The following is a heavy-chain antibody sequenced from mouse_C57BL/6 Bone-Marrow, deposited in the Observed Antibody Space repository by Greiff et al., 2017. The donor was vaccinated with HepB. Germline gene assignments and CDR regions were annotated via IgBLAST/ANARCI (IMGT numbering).Heavy chain of an antibody. V-gene: IGHV1-61*01. CDR3: ARKEEFTTVVAPYFDV. CDR1: GYTFTSYW. J-gene: IGHJ1*03. CDR2: IYPSDSET. D-gene: IGHD1-1*01. Sequence: VQLQQPGAELVRPGSSVKLSCKSSGYTFTSYWMDWVKQRPGQGLEWIGNIYPSDSETHYNQKFKDKATLTVDKSSSTAYMQLSSLTSEDSAVYYCARKEEFTTVVAPYFDVWGTGTTVTVSS.